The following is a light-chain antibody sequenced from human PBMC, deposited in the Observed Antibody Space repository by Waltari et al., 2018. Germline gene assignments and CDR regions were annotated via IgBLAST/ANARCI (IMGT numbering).Light chain of an antibody. Sequence: EIVLTQSPATLSLSHGERVTLSCRASQSVSRYLAWYQQKPGQAPRLLIYDASNRATGIPARFSGSGSGTDFTLTISSLEPEDSAVYYCQQRSIWPPLTFGGGTKVEIK. J-gene: IGKJ4*01. V-gene: IGKV3-11*01. CDR2: DAS. CDR1: QSVSRY. CDR3: QQRSIWPPLT.